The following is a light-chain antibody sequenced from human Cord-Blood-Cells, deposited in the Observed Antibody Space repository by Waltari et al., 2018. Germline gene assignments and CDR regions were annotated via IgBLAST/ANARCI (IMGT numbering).Light chain of an antibody. Sequence: QSALTQPASVSGSPGQSLTISCPGSSRDLGGYNALSWYQQHPGKAPKLMIYEVSNRPSGVSNRFSGSKSGNTASLTISGLQAEDEADYYCSSYTSSSTLVFGGGTKLTVL. J-gene: IGLJ2*01. CDR1: SRDLGGYNA. V-gene: IGLV2-14*01. CDR3: SSYTSSSTLV. CDR2: EVS.